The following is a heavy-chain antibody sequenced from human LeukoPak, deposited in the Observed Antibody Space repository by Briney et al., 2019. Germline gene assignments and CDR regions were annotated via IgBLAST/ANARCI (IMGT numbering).Heavy chain of an antibody. V-gene: IGHV1-2*02. CDR2: INPSSGGT. CDR3: ARGVVAATFYYYMDV. CDR1: GYTFTSYA. Sequence: GASVKVSCKASGYTFTSYAMNWVRQAPGQGLEWMGWINPSSGGTNYPQKFQGRVTMTRDTSLSTAYMELSGLRSDDTAVYYCARGVVAATFYYYMDVWGKGTTVTVSS. J-gene: IGHJ6*03. D-gene: IGHD2-15*01.